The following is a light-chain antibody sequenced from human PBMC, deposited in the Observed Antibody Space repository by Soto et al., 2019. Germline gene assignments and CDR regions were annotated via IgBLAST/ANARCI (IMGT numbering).Light chain of an antibody. CDR2: EGT. Sequence: QSALTQPASVSGSPGQSITISCTGSSSDIGSYGVVSWYQQHPGKVPKLMIYEGTKRPSGVSNRFSGSEAGNTASLTISGLEAEDEADYYCCSFAPTNICIFGGGTKLTVL. V-gene: IGLV2-23*01. CDR3: CSFAPTNICI. CDR1: SSDIGSYGV. J-gene: IGLJ2*01.